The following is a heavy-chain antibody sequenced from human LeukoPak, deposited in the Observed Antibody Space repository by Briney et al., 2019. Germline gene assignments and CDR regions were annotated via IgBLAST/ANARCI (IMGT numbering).Heavy chain of an antibody. J-gene: IGHJ6*02. Sequence: SVTLSLTCTVSGGSISSYYWSWIRQPPGKGLEWIGYIYYSGSTNYNPSLKSRVTTSVDTSKNQFSLKLSSVTAADTAVYYCARDRYSYGYYYYGMDVWGQGTTVTVSS. CDR1: GGSISSYY. CDR2: IYYSGST. D-gene: IGHD5-18*01. V-gene: IGHV4-59*01. CDR3: ARDRYSYGYYYYGMDV.